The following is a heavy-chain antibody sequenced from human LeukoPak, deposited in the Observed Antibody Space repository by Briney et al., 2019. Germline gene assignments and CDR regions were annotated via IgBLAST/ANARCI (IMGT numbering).Heavy chain of an antibody. D-gene: IGHD4-17*01. CDR3: ARTTVTNPNWFDP. CDR1: GYTFTSYG. J-gene: IGHJ5*02. CDR2: ISAYNGNT. V-gene: IGHV1-18*01. Sequence: ASVKVSCKASGYTFTSYGISWVRQAPGQGLEWMGWISAYNGNTNYAQKLQGRATMTTDTSTSTAYMELRSLRSDNTAVYYCARTTVTNPNWFDPWGQGTLVTDSS.